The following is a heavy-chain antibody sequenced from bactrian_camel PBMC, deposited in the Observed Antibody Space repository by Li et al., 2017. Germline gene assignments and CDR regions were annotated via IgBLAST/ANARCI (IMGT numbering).Heavy chain of an antibody. D-gene: IGHD6*01. CDR1: GYPYSSYC. Sequence: VQLVESGGGSVQAGGSLRLSCAVSGYPYSSYCLGWFRQSPGKERVGVAAIYSGGGKTYYTESVKGRFVISQDKDKDTVVLQMNDLKPDDTAMNYCALAGSCASRFPRRQSFPDWGQGTQVTFS. J-gene: IGHJ4*01. V-gene: IGHV3S40*01. CDR3: ALAGSCASRFPRRQSFPD. CDR2: IYSGGGKT.